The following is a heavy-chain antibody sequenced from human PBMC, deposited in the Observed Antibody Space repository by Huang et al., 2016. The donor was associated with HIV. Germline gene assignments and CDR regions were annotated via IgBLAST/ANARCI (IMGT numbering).Heavy chain of an antibody. CDR1: GFSISSYW. CDR2: INSDGSST. V-gene: IGHV3-74*01. Sequence: EVQLVESGGGLVQPGGSLRLSCAASGFSISSYWMHWVGQAPGKGRVWGSRINSDGSSTSYADSVKGRFTSSRDNAKNTLYLQMNSLRAEDTAVYYCARDPRIQSWLNFFDYWGQGTLVSVSS. CDR3: ARDPRIQSWLNFFDY. D-gene: IGHD3-22*01. J-gene: IGHJ4*02.